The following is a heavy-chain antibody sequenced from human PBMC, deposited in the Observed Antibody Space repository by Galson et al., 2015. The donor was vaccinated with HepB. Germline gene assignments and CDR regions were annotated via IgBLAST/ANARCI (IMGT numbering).Heavy chain of an antibody. CDR3: AKVLPQNGWAAVDH. V-gene: IGHV3-23*01. CDR1: RFNLKNYV. J-gene: IGHJ4*02. CDR2: SSENGRST. D-gene: IGHD6-25*01. Sequence: SLRLSCAAPRFNLKNYVMNWVRQAPGKGLEWVALSSENGRSTFYSDSVKGRFIISRDISKNTVYLQMNSLRAEDTARYHCAKVLPQNGWAAVDHWGQGTLVTVSS.